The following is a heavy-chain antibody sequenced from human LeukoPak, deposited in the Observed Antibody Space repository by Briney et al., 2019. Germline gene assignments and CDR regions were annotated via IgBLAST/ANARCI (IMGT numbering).Heavy chain of an antibody. Sequence: GASVKVSCKASGYTFTSYYMHWVRQAPGQGLEWMGIINPSGGSTSYAQKFQGRVTMTRDTPTSTVYMELSSLRSEDTAVYYCARDYFGGYYYYGMDVWGQGTTVTVSS. CDR3: ARDYFGGYYYYGMDV. V-gene: IGHV1-46*01. J-gene: IGHJ6*02. CDR1: GYTFTSYY. D-gene: IGHD2/OR15-2a*01. CDR2: INPSGGST.